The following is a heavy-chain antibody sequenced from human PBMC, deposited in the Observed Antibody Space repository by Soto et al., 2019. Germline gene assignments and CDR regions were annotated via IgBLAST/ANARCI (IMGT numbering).Heavy chain of an antibody. CDR3: AKIALVGSFGFELARDY. Sequence: PGGSLRLSCVASGFIFSDYAMSWVRQGPGKGLEWVSGISFSGDSTNYADSVKGRFIISRDNSKNTLYLLMNRLRIEDIAIYYCAKIALVGSFGFELARDYWGQGILVTVSS. CDR2: ISFSGDST. D-gene: IGHD2-8*02. J-gene: IGHJ4*02. CDR1: GFIFSDYA. V-gene: IGHV3-23*01.